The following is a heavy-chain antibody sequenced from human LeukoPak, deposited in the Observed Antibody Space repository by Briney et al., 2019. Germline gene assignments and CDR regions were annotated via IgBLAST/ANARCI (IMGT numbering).Heavy chain of an antibody. CDR2: IYYSGST. J-gene: IGHJ5*02. Sequence: PSQTLSLTCTVSGCSISSGGYYWSWIRQHPGKDLEWIGYIYYSGSTYDNPSLKSRVTISVDTSKNQFSLKLSSVTAADTAVYYCARVRACSSTSCYAVPPFQGFDPWGQGTLVTVSS. V-gene: IGHV4-31*03. CDR3: ARVRACSSTSCYAVPPFQGFDP. D-gene: IGHD2-2*01. CDR1: GCSISSGGYY.